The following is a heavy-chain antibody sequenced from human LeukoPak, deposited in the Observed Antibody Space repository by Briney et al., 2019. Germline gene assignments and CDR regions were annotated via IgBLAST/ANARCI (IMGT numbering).Heavy chain of an antibody. CDR3: ARLYSGSYSDY. Sequence: GGSLRVSCAASGFTVSSNYMSWVRQAPGKGMEWVSIIYSGGSTYYADSVKGRFTMSRDNSKNTVFLQMNSLRDEDTAVYYCARLYSGSYSDYWGQGTLVTVSS. V-gene: IGHV3-53*01. CDR2: IYSGGST. CDR1: GFTVSSNY. D-gene: IGHD1-26*01. J-gene: IGHJ4*02.